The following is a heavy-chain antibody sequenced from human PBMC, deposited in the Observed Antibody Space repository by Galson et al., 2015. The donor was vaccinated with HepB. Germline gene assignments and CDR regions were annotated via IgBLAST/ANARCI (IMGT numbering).Heavy chain of an antibody. J-gene: IGHJ4*02. V-gene: IGHV3-43*01. CDR2: ISWDGGST. D-gene: IGHD6-13*01. Sequence: SLRLSCAASGFTFDDYTMHWVRKAPGKGLEWVSLISWDGGSTYYADSVKGRFTISRDNSKNSLYLQMNSLRTEDTALYYCAKDIAAAGPFDYWGQGTLVTVSS. CDR1: GFTFDDYT. CDR3: AKDIAAAGPFDY.